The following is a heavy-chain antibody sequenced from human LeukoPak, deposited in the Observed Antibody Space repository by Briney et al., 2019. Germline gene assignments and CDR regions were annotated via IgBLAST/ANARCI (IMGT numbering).Heavy chain of an antibody. Sequence: GGSLRLSCAASGITLSNYCMNWVRQAPGKGLVFVSRINDDGGGTDYADSVKGRFTISRDNPKNTLYLQMNSLRAEDTAVYFCARRGVVIRVILVGFHKEAFYFDSWGQGALVTVSS. CDR2: INDDGGGT. J-gene: IGHJ4*02. CDR3: ARRGVVIRVILVGFHKEAFYFDS. CDR1: GITLSNYC. D-gene: IGHD3-22*01. V-gene: IGHV3-23*01.